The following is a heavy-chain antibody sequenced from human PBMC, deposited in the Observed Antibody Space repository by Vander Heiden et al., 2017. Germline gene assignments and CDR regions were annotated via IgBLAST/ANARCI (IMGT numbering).Heavy chain of an antibody. Sequence: VQMLESGGGLVQPGGYLRLSCATPGFTFSNYAMNWVRQAPGEGLEWVSGIRDSDYNTYYADSVKGRFTVSRDNSKNTLYLQMDSLRAEDTALYYCAKGYCGGGSCSIDIWGQGTLVTVSS. CDR3: AKGYCGGGSCSIDI. CDR2: IRDSDYNT. V-gene: IGHV3-23*01. CDR1: GFTFSNYA. D-gene: IGHD2-21*01. J-gene: IGHJ4*02.